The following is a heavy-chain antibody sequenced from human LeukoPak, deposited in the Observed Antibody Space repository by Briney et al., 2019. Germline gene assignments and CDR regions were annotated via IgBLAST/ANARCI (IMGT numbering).Heavy chain of an antibody. D-gene: IGHD3-10*01. CDR1: GYTFTGYY. J-gene: IGHJ6*03. CDR2: IKPSSGGT. CDR3: ARDLMVRGPMDV. Sequence: ASVKVTCKASGYTFTGYYIHWVRQAPGQGLEWMGWIKPSSGGTNYAQNFQGRVTMTRDTSINTAYMELSRLRSDDTAVYYCARDLMVRGPMDVWGKGTTVTVSS. V-gene: IGHV1-2*02.